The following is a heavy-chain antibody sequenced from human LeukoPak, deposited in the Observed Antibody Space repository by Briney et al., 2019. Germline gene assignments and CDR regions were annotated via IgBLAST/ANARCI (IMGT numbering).Heavy chain of an antibody. D-gene: IGHD3-22*01. CDR1: GFTFSSYA. J-gene: IGHJ4*02. CDR2: ISGSGGST. V-gene: IGHV3-23*01. CDR3: AKSTIVVVITPLDY. Sequence: GGPLRLSCAASGFTFSSYAMSWVRQAPGKGLEWVSAISGSGGSTYYADSVKGRFTISRDHSKNTLYLQMNSLRAEDTAVYYCAKSTIVVVITPLDYWGQGTLVTVSS.